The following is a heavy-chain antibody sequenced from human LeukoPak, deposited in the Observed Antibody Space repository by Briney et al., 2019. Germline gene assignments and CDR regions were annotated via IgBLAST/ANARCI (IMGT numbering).Heavy chain of an antibody. D-gene: IGHD6-13*01. Sequence: PGGSLRLSCAASRFIFSSYAMSWVRQAPGKGLEWVSAISGSGGRTYYADSVKGRFTISRDNSKNTLYLQMNSLRVEDTAVYYCAKDSGSSWYYYYYYMDVWGKGTTVTVSS. J-gene: IGHJ6*03. V-gene: IGHV3-23*01. CDR3: AKDSGSSWYYYYYYMDV. CDR2: ISGSGGRT. CDR1: RFIFSSYA.